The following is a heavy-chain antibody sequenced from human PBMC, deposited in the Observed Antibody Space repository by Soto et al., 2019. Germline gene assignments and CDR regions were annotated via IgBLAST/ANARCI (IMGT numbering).Heavy chain of an antibody. CDR2: ISGSGGTP. CDR3: AKGTHGDYSRPFDY. Sequence: EVQLLESGGGLVQPGGSLRLSCAASGFTFSDCAMSWVRQAPGKGLEWVSAISGSGGTPYYTDSVKGRFTISRDNPKNTLYLQMSSLRAEDTALYYCAKGTHGDYSRPFDYWGQGTLVSVSS. J-gene: IGHJ4*02. D-gene: IGHD4-17*01. CDR1: GFTFSDCA. V-gene: IGHV3-23*01.